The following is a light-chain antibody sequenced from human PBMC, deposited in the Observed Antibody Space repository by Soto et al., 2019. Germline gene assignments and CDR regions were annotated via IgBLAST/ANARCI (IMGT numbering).Light chain of an antibody. Sequence: QSVLTQPPSVSGAPGQRVTISCTGSSSNIGGGYDVHWYQQLPGTAPKLLIYGNSNRPSGVPDRFSGSKSGTSASLAITGLQAEDEADYYCQSYDSSLSALFGGGTKLPVL. CDR1: SSNIGGGYD. V-gene: IGLV1-40*01. J-gene: IGLJ3*02. CDR3: QSYDSSLSAL. CDR2: GNS.